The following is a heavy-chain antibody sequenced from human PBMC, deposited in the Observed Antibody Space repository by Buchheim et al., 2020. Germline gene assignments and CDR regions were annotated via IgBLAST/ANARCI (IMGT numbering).Heavy chain of an antibody. CDR2: ISSSSSYI. J-gene: IGHJ6*02. V-gene: IGHV3-21*01. Sequence: EVQLVESGGGLVKPGGSLRLFCAASGFTFSSYSMNWVRQAPGKGLEWVSSISSSSSYIYYADSVKGRFTISRDNAKNSLYLQMNSLRAEDTAVYYCARGGADYDFWSGTEGNYGMDVWGQGTT. CDR1: GFTFSSYS. CDR3: ARGGADYDFWSGTEGNYGMDV. D-gene: IGHD3-3*01.